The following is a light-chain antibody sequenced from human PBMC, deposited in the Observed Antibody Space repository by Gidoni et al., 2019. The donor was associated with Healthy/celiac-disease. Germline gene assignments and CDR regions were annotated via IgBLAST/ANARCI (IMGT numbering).Light chain of an antibody. CDR3: QQYDNLPRT. V-gene: IGKV1-33*01. Sequence: DIQMTQSPSSLSASVGDRVTITCQASQDISNYLNWYQQKPGKAPKLLIYDASNLETGVPSRFSGSGSGTDFTVTISSLQPEDSATYYCQQYDNLPRTFGPGTKVDIK. J-gene: IGKJ3*01. CDR1: QDISNY. CDR2: DAS.